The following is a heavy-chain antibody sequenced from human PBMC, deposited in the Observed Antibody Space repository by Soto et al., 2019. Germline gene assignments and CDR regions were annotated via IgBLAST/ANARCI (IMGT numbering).Heavy chain of an antibody. CDR1: GGTFSSYT. Sequence: AAVKVSCKASGGTFSSYTISWVRQAPGQGLEWMGRVIPILGIANYAQKFQGRVTITADKCTSTAYMELSSLRSEDTAVYYCARTKVGYSSSWYDHWGQGTLVTVSS. J-gene: IGHJ5*02. CDR2: VIPILGIA. V-gene: IGHV1-69*02. D-gene: IGHD6-13*01. CDR3: ARTKVGYSSSWYDH.